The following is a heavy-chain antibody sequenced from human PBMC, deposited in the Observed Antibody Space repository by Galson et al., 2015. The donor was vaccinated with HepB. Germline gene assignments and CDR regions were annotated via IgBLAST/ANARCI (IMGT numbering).Heavy chain of an antibody. V-gene: IGHV3-30*18. J-gene: IGHJ4*02. CDR2: ISYDGSSK. D-gene: IGHD1-26*01. CDR3: AKHVGPTTPVDC. CDR1: GFTFSSYG. Sequence: SLRLSCAASGFTFSSYGMHWVRQAPGKGLEWVTVISYDGSSKYYADSVKGRFTISRDNSKNTLYLQMNSLRAEDTAVYYCAKHVGPTTPVDCWGQGTLVTVSS.